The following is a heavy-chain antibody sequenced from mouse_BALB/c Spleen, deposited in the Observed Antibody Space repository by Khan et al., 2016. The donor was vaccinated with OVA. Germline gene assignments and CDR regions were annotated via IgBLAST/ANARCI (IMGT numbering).Heavy chain of an antibody. Sequence: QIQLVQSGPELKKPGETVKISCKASGYTFRNFGMNWVKQAPGKGLEWTGWINTYSGEPTYADDFKGQFAFSLETSASTAYLQINKLKNEDTATYFWARPPYFSYTIAYWGQGTSVTVSS. J-gene: IGHJ4*01. CDR2: INTYSGEP. D-gene: IGHD2-10*01. CDR1: GYTFRNFG. CDR3: ARPPYFSYTIAY. V-gene: IGHV9-3-1*01.